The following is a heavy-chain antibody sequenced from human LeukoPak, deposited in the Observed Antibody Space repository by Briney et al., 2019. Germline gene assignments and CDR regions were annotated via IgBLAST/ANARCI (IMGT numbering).Heavy chain of an antibody. CDR3: ATASTKLELRGFDP. J-gene: IGHJ5*02. D-gene: IGHD1-7*01. V-gene: IGHV1-24*01. CDR2: FDPEDGET. Sequence: ASVKVFCKVSGYTLTELSMHWVRQAPGKGLEWMGGFDPEDGETIYAQKFQGRVTMTEDTSTDTAYMELSSLRSEDTAVYYCATASTKLELRGFDPWGQGTLVTVSS. CDR1: GYTLTELS.